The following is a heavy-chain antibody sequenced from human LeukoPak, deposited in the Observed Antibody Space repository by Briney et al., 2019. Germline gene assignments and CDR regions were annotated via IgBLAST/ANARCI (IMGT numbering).Heavy chain of an antibody. Sequence: SETLSLTCAVYGGSFSGYYWTWIRQPPGKGPEWIGEINDSGSTNYNPSLKSRVTISVDTSKNQFSLKLSSVTATDTAVYYCVRHDGRSGGTMGALDSWGQGSLVTVSS. J-gene: IGHJ4*02. V-gene: IGHV4-34*01. CDR2: INDSGST. CDR1: GGSFSGYY. D-gene: IGHD4-23*01. CDR3: VRHDGRSGGTMGALDS.